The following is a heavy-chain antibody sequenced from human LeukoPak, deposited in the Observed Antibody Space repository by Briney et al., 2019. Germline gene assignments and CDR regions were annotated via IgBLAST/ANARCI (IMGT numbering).Heavy chain of an antibody. CDR3: ATAQLRYFDWLLSFDY. Sequence: ASVTVSRMHSGYTLTELSMHWVRQAPGKGLEWMGGFDPEDGETIYAQKFQGRVTMTEDTSTDTAYMELSSLRSEDTAVYYCATAQLRYFDWLLSFDYWGQGTLVTVSS. D-gene: IGHD3-9*01. CDR1: GYTLTELS. J-gene: IGHJ4*02. CDR2: FDPEDGET. V-gene: IGHV1-24*01.